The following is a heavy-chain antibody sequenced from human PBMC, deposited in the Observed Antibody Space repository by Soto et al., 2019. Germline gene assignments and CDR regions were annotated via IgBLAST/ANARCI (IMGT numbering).Heavy chain of an antibody. CDR3: ARGYYDILTGPPRWYFDL. CDR1: GFTFSNYA. D-gene: IGHD3-9*01. J-gene: IGHJ2*01. CDR2: ISYDGSNK. Sequence: QVQLVESGGGVVQPGRSLRLSCAASGFTFSNYAMHWVRQAPGKGLEWVAVISYDGSNKYYADSVKGRFTISRDNSKDTLYLQMYNLRAEDTAVYYCARGYYDILTGPPRWYFDLWGRGTLVTVSS. V-gene: IGHV3-30-3*01.